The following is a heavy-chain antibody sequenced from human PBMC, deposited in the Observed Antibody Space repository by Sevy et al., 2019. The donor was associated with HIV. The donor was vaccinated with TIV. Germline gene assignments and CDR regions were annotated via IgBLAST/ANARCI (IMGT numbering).Heavy chain of an antibody. CDR1: GFTFSNSW. CDR2: INTDESIR. CDR3: ARTTF. Sequence: GGSLRLSCAASGFTFSNSWMYWVRQAPGKGLVWVSRINTDESIRIYADSVKGRFTISRDNAKNTLYLEMNSLRGEDTAEYYCARTTFRGQGTLVTVSS. V-gene: IGHV3-74*01. J-gene: IGHJ4*02.